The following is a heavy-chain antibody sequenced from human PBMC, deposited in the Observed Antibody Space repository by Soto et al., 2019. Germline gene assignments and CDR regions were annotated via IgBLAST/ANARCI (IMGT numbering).Heavy chain of an antibody. J-gene: IGHJ4*02. Sequence: QVQLQESGPGLVKPSQTLSLTCTVSGGSISSGDYYWSWIRQPPGKGLEWIGYIYYSGSTYYNPSVKSRVTISVDTCKLQFSLKLSSVTAADTAVYYCGRGYSYVIFHYWGQGTLVTVSS. CDR1: GGSISSGDYY. D-gene: IGHD5-18*01. CDR2: IYYSGST. V-gene: IGHV4-30-4*01. CDR3: GRGYSYVIFHY.